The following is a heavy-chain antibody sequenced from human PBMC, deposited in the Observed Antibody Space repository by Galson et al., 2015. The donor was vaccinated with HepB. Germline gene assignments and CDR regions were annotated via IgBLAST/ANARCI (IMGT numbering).Heavy chain of an antibody. V-gene: IGHV3-30-3*01. CDR2: ISYDGSNK. D-gene: IGHD1-14*01. CDR1: GFTFSSYA. J-gene: IGHJ5*02. Sequence: SLRLSCAASGFTFSSYAMHWVRQAPGKGLEWVAVISYDGSNKYYADSVKGRFTISRDNSKNTLYLQMNSLRTEDTAVYYCTTQGAAHPWGQGTLVTVSS. CDR3: TTQGAAHP.